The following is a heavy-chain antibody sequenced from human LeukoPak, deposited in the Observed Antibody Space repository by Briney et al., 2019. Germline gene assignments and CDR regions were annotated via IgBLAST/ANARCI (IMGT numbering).Heavy chain of an antibody. V-gene: IGHV1-18*01. CDR2: INAHNGNT. CDR1: GYTFTTYG. D-gene: IGHD3-10*01. CDR3: ARGYYYGSGNYYSNWFDP. Sequence: ASVKVSCTASGYTFTTYGISWVRQAPGQGLEWMGWINAHNGNTKYVEDFQGRITMATDTSTSTAYMELRSLRSDDTAVYYCARGYYYGSGNYYSNWFDPWGQGTLVTVFS. J-gene: IGHJ5*02.